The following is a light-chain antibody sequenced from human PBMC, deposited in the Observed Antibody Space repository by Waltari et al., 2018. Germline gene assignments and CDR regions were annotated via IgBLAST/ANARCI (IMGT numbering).Light chain of an antibody. Sequence: QSVLTPPPSVSGAPGQTVAISCTCTSPTIAAAPGVVWYQQLPGTAPKVLIYGNTYRSSGVPDRFSGSKSGTSATLAITGLQVEDEADYFCQAYDNTLSGAVFGGGTKLTVL. CDR3: QAYDNTLSGAV. CDR2: GNT. CDR1: SPTIAAAPG. V-gene: IGLV1-40*01. J-gene: IGLJ3*02.